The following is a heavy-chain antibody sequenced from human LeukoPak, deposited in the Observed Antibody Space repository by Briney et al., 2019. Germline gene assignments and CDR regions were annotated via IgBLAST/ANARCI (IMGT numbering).Heavy chain of an antibody. D-gene: IGHD2-15*01. CDR3: ARDTGGFDI. Sequence: SETLSLTCSVSAYSISSGYYWGWIRQPPGKGLEWIGSIHHTGYTFYNPSVKSRITISVETSKNQFSLKLSSVTAADTAMYYCARDTGGFDIWGQGAMVTVSS. J-gene: IGHJ3*02. CDR1: AYSISSGYY. V-gene: IGHV4-38-2*02. CDR2: IHHTGYT.